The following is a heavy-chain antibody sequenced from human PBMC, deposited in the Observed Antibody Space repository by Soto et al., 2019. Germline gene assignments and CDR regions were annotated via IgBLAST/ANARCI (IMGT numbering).Heavy chain of an antibody. V-gene: IGHV3-23*01. Sequence: GGSLRLSCAASGFTFSSYAMSWVRQAPGKGLEWVSAISGSGGSTYYADSVKGRFTISRDNSKNTLYLQMNSLRAEDTAVYYCAKATYYDYIWGSYRPDYWGQGTLVTVSS. D-gene: IGHD3-16*02. CDR2: ISGSGGST. CDR3: AKATYYDYIWGSYRPDY. J-gene: IGHJ4*02. CDR1: GFTFSSYA.